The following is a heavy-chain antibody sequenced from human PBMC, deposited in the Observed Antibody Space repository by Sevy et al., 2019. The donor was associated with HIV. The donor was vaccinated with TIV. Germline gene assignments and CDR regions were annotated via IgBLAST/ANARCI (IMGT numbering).Heavy chain of an antibody. V-gene: IGHV3-11*01. Sequence: GGSLRLSCAASGFTFSDYYMSWIRQAPGKGLEWISYISRRGSTIYYAGSVKGRFTISRDNAKSSLYLQMNSLRAEDTAVYFCARENTMIEEPGWFDPWGQGTLVTVSS. CDR1: GFTFSDYY. D-gene: IGHD3-22*01. J-gene: IGHJ5*02. CDR2: ISRRGSTI. CDR3: ARENTMIEEPGWFDP.